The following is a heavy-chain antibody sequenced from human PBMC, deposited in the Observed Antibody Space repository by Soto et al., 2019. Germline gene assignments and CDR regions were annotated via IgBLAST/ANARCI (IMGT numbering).Heavy chain of an antibody. CDR1: GFSFSRYG. CDR2: ISWDGLAQ. V-gene: IGHV3-30*18. J-gene: IGHJ4*02. CDR3: AKETIQVGGPNYFDY. Sequence: VHLVESGGGVVQPGRSLRLLCEASGFSFSRYGKHWVRQAPGMGLEWVAVISWDGLAQYYADSVKGRFTISRDNSQSTLYLQMNSLRTEDTGIYYCAKETIQVGGPNYFDYRGQGALVTVSS. D-gene: IGHD1-1*01.